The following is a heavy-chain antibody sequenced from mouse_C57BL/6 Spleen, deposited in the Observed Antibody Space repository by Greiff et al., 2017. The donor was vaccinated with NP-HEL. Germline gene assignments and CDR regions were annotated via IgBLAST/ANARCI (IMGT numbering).Heavy chain of an antibody. J-gene: IGHJ1*03. Sequence: EVQLQQSGPVLVKPGASVKMSCKASGYTFTDYYMNWVKQSHGKSLEWIGVINPYNGGTSYNQKFKGKATLTVDESSSTAYMELNSLTSEDSAVYYCARLYNWYFDVWGTGTTVTVSS. CDR1: GYTFTDYY. V-gene: IGHV1-19*01. CDR3: ARLYNWYFDV. D-gene: IGHD2-12*01. CDR2: INPYNGGT.